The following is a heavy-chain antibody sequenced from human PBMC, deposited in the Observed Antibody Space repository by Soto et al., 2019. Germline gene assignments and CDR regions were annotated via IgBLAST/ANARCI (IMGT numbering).Heavy chain of an antibody. Sequence: QVQLVQSGAEVKKPGASVKVSCKASGYTFTSYGISWVRQAPGQGLEWMGWISAYNGNTNYAQKLQGRVTMTTDTSTSTAYMELRSLRSDDTAVYYCARDHADVLRYFDGFKFDYWGQGTLVTVSS. CDR2: ISAYNGNT. CDR3: ARDHADVLRYFDGFKFDY. V-gene: IGHV1-18*01. CDR1: GYTFTSYG. D-gene: IGHD3-9*01. J-gene: IGHJ4*02.